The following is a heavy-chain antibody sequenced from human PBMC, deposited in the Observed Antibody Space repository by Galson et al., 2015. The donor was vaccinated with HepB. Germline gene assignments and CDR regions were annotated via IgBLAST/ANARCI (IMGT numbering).Heavy chain of an antibody. V-gene: IGHV6-1*01. CDR3: ARERGGLLLWFGELTPTGWFDP. Sequence: CAISGDSVSSNSAAWNWIRQSPSRGLEWLGRTYYRSKWYNDYAVSVEGRITINPDTSKNQFSLQLNSVTPEDTAVYYCARERGGLLLWFGELTPTGWFDPWGQGTLVTVSS. D-gene: IGHD3-10*01. J-gene: IGHJ5*02. CDR2: TYYRSKWYN. CDR1: GDSVSSNSAA.